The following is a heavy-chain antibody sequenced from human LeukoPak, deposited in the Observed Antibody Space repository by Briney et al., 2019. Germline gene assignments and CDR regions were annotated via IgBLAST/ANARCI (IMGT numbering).Heavy chain of an antibody. CDR1: GYTFTSYD. D-gene: IGHD3-10*01. CDR3: AVPPGSGGSVPDAFDI. V-gene: IGHV1-8*01. CDR2: MNPNSGNT. Sequence: ASVKVSCKASGYTFTSYDINWVRQATGQGLEWMGWMNPNSGNTGYAQKFQGRVTMTRNTSISTAYMELSSLRSEYTAVYYCAVPPGSGGSVPDAFDIWGQGTMVTVSS. J-gene: IGHJ3*02.